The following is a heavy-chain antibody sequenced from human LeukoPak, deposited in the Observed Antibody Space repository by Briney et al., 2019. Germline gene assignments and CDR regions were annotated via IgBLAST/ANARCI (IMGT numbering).Heavy chain of an antibody. CDR2: FNIRDSDT. D-gene: IGHD2-15*01. V-gene: IGHV5-51*01. Sequence: GGSLKIPWKGSGYSFRSSWIAWVPPLPGKGLGWMGIFNIRDSDTRYSPSFQGPVTISADRSISTAYLQWSSLEASDSALYYCASRTLSGAFDIWGQGTMVTVSS. CDR3: ASRTLSGAFDI. J-gene: IGHJ3*02. CDR1: GYSFRSSW.